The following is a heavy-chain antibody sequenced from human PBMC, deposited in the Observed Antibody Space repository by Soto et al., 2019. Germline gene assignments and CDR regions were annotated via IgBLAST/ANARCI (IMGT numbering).Heavy chain of an antibody. CDR1: GFSLSTSGVG. Sequence: SGPTLVKPTQTLTLTCTFSGFSLSTSGVGVGWIRQPPGKALEWLALIYWNDDKRYSPSLKSRLTITKDTSKNQVVLTMTNMDPVDTATYYCAHRPSGGLVYANNWFDPWGQGTLVTVSS. V-gene: IGHV2-5*01. D-gene: IGHD2-8*01. J-gene: IGHJ5*02. CDR3: AHRPSGGLVYANNWFDP. CDR2: IYWNDDK.